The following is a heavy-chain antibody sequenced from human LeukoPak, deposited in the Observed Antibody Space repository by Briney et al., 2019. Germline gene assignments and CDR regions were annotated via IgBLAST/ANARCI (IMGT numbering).Heavy chain of an antibody. CDR1: GYTFTSYD. CDR2: MNPNSGNT. CDR3: ARGRLIWGFFGDFDP. V-gene: IGHV1-8*01. D-gene: IGHD3-3*01. J-gene: IGHJ5*02. Sequence: GASVKVSCKASGYTFTSYDINWVRQATGQGLERMGWMNPNSGNTGYAQKFQGRVTMTRNTSISTAYMELSSLRSEDTAVYYCARGRLIWGFFGDFDPWGQGTLVTVSS.